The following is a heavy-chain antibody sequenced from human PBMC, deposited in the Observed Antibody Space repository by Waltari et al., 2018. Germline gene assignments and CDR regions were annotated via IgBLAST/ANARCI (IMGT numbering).Heavy chain of an antibody. Sequence: EVQLVQSGPEVKKPGESLRISCKASGYIFNNYWIAWVRQMPGKGLEWMGISYPGNSDTRYRPSVQGHVTISADKAFNIAYLQWSSLGASDTAMYYCARPGCIGNDCFATRTWSFDLWGRGTLVTVSS. V-gene: IGHV5-51*01. D-gene: IGHD2-21*02. CDR2: SYPGNSDT. CDR3: ARPGCIGNDCFATRTWSFDL. CDR1: GYIFNNYW. J-gene: IGHJ2*01.